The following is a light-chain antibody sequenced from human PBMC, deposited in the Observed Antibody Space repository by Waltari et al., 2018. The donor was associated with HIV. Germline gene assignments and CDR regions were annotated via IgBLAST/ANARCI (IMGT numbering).Light chain of an antibody. CDR1: TSNIGADYD. CDR3: QSYDITLSASVV. J-gene: IGLJ2*01. V-gene: IGLV1-40*01. CDR2: GNK. Sequence: QRVTISCTGSTSNIGADYDVHWYQQIPGTAPKLLISGNKNRPSGVPDRFSASKSGTSTSLTITGLQAEDEADYFCQSYDITLSASVVFGGGTKLTVL.